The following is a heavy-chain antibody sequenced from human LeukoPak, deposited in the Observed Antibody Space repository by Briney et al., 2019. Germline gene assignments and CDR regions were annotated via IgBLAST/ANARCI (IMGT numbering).Heavy chain of an antibody. D-gene: IGHD3-9*01. V-gene: IGHV4-39*02. CDR2: IYYSGST. Sequence: SETLSLTCTVSGGSISSSSYYWGWIRQPPGKGLEGIGSIYYSGSTYYNPSLKSRVTISVDTSKNQFSLKLSSVTAADTAVYYCARDGWNYDILTGYKYYFDYWGQGTLVTVSS. CDR1: GGSISSSSYY. CDR3: ARDGWNYDILTGYKYYFDY. J-gene: IGHJ4*02.